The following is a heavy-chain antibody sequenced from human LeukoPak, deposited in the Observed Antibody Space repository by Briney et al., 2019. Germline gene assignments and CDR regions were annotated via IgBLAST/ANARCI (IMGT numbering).Heavy chain of an antibody. Sequence: GGSLRLSCAASGFIFSNAWMAWVRQAPGKGLEWGGRIKSKTDGGTTDYAAPVKGRFTISRDDSKNTLYLQMNSLKTEDTAVYFCATSSGWTGTFDYWGQGTLVTVSS. V-gene: IGHV3-15*01. CDR2: IKSKTDGGTT. CDR1: GFIFSNAW. D-gene: IGHD6-19*01. CDR3: ATSSGWTGTFDY. J-gene: IGHJ4*02.